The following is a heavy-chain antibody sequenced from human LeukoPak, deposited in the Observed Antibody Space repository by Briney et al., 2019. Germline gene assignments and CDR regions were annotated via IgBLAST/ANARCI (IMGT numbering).Heavy chain of an antibody. Sequence: PGRSLRLSCAASGFTFSSYAMHWVRQAPGKGLEWVAVISYDGSNKYYADSVKGRFTISRDNSKNTLYLQMDSLRAEDTAVYYCASGDDYDLGPDYWGQGTLVTVSS. V-gene: IGHV3-30-3*01. CDR3: ASGDDYDLGPDY. CDR1: GFTFSSYA. J-gene: IGHJ4*02. D-gene: IGHD3-16*01. CDR2: ISYDGSNK.